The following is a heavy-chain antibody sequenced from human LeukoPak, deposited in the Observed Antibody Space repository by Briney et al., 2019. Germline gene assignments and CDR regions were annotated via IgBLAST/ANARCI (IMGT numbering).Heavy chain of an antibody. CDR1: GGSFSGYY. J-gene: IGHJ6*02. D-gene: IGHD2-2*01. Sequence: SGTLSLTCAVYGGSFSGYYWSWIRQPPEKGLEWIGEINHSGSTNYNPSLKSRVTISVDTSKDQFSLKLSSVTAADTAVYYCARGRPNLYCSSTSCYHYYYYGMDVWGQGTTVTVSS. V-gene: IGHV4-34*01. CDR2: INHSGST. CDR3: ARGRPNLYCSSTSCYHYYYYGMDV.